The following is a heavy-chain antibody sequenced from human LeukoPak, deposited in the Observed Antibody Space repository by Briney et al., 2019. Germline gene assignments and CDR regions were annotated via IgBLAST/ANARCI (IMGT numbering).Heavy chain of an antibody. D-gene: IGHD3-22*01. CDR3: VKSIYYDSSGPFDY. Sequence: GRSLRLSCAASGFTFDDYAMHWVRQAPGKGLEWVSGISWNSGSIGYAHSVKGRFTISRDNAKNSLYLQMNSLRPEDMALYYCVKSIYYDSSGPFDYWGQGTLVTVSS. V-gene: IGHV3-9*03. CDR2: ISWNSGSI. J-gene: IGHJ4*02. CDR1: GFTFDDYA.